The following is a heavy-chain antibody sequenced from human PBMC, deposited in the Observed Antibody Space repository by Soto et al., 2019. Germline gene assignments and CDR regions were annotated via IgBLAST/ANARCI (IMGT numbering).Heavy chain of an antibody. Sequence: QVQLVQSGAEVKKPGSSVKVSCKASGGTFSSYTISWVRQAPGQGLEWMGRIIPILGIANYAQKFQGRVTITADKSTSTAYMELSSLRSEDTAVYYCARESGRDPMIVVVIFDYWGQGTLVTVSS. J-gene: IGHJ4*02. V-gene: IGHV1-69*08. D-gene: IGHD3-22*01. CDR2: IIPILGIA. CDR1: GGTFSSYT. CDR3: ARESGRDPMIVVVIFDY.